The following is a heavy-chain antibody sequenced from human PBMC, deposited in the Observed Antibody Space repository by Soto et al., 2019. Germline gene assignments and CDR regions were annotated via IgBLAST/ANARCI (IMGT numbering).Heavy chain of an antibody. Sequence: SETLSLTCTVSGGSVSSGGYYWSWIRQHPGTGLERIGYIYYSGTTYFNPSLKSRASISLDTSKNEFSLKLTSVTAADTAVYYCARRALPQCINGVCYKDGFWDYWGQGALVTVSS. CDR3: ARRALPQCINGVCYKDGFWDY. V-gene: IGHV4-31*03. CDR1: GGSVSSGGYY. CDR2: IYYSGTT. J-gene: IGHJ4*02. D-gene: IGHD2-8*01.